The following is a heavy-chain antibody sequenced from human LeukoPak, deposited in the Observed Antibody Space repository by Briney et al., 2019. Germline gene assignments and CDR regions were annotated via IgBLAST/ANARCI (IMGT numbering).Heavy chain of an antibody. D-gene: IGHD6-13*01. Sequence: SETLSLTCTVSGGSISSYYWSWIRQPPGKGLEWIGYIHYSGSTNYNPSLKSRVTISVDTSKNQFSLKLSSVTAADTAVYYCARDKGPRSSSWYHYYMDVWGKGTTVTVSS. J-gene: IGHJ6*03. V-gene: IGHV4-59*01. CDR3: ARDKGPRSSSWYHYYMDV. CDR1: GGSISSYY. CDR2: IHYSGST.